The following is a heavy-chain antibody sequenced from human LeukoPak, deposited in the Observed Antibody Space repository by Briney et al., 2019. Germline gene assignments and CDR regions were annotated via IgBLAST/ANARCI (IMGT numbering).Heavy chain of an antibody. J-gene: IGHJ3*02. D-gene: IGHD2-15*01. CDR1: GFTFSSNY. CDR3: ARDAYCSGGGCYTPGI. Sequence: GGSLRLSCAASGFTFSSNYMSWFRQAPGKGLEWVSIIYSGGSGGNTYYTDSVEGRFTISRDNSKNTLYLQMNSLRAEDTAVYYCARDAYCSGGGCYTPGIWGQGTMVTVSS. CDR2: IYSGGSGGNT. V-gene: IGHV3-66*01.